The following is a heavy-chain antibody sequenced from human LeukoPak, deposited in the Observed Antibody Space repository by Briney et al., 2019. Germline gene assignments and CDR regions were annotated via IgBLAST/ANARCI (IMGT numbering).Heavy chain of an antibody. Sequence: SETLSLTCTVSGGSINSYYWSWIRQPPGTGLEWIGYIHYSGSTNYNPSHKSRVTISVDTSKNQFSLKLSSVTAADTAVYYCARVRDRSGYFYDFDYWGQGTLVTVSS. CDR3: ARVRDRSGYFYDFDY. CDR1: GGSINSYY. V-gene: IGHV4-59*01. J-gene: IGHJ4*02. CDR2: IHYSGST. D-gene: IGHD3-22*01.